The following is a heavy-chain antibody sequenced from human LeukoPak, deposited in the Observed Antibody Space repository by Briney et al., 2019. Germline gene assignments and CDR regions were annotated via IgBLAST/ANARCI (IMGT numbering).Heavy chain of an antibody. V-gene: IGHV3-53*01. D-gene: IGHD3-22*01. J-gene: IGHJ4*02. CDR3: ALDSPDSSGFDY. CDR2: IYSGGST. CDR1: GFTVSSNY. Sequence: PGGSLRLSCAASGFTVSSNYMSWVRQAPGKGLEWVSVIYSGGSTYYADSVKGRFTISRDNSKNTLYLQMNSLRAEDTAVYYCALDSPDSSGFDYWGQGTLVTVSS.